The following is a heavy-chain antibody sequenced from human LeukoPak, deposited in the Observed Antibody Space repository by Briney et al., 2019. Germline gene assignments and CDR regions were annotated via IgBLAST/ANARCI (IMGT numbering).Heavy chain of an antibody. D-gene: IGHD2/OR15-2a*01. V-gene: IGHV4-39*01. CDR2: IYYSGST. CDR1: GGSISSSSYY. Sequence: KPSETLSLTCTVSGGSISSSSYYWGWIRQPPGKGLEWIGSIYYSGSTYYNPSLKSRVTISVDTSKNQFSLKLSSVTAANTAVYYCASSDTIFPADAFDIWGQGTMVTVSS. CDR3: ASSDTIFPADAFDI. J-gene: IGHJ3*02.